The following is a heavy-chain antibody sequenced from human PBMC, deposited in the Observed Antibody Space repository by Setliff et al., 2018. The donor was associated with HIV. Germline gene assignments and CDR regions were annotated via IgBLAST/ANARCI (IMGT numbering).Heavy chain of an antibody. CDR1: GYTFTSYD. CDR2: MNPNSGNR. CDR3: ARLPDINSWPFDY. J-gene: IGHJ4*02. V-gene: IGHV1-8*03. D-gene: IGHD6-13*01. Sequence: GASVKVSCKTSGYTFTSYDINWVRQATGQGLEWMGWMNPNSGNRGYAQKFQGRVTIGRNTSISTAYMELSGLISDNTAVYYCARLPDINSWPFDYWARGPLVTVSS.